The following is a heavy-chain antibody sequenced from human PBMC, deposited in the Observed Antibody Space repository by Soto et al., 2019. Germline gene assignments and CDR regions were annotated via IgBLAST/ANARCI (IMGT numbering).Heavy chain of an antibody. CDR3: AKVGDCSGGSCYYYYGMDV. Sequence: GGSLRLSCAASGFTFSSYGMHWVRQAPGKGLEWVAVISYDGSNKYYADSVKGRFTISRDNSKNTLYLQMNSLRAEDTAVYYCAKVGDCSGGSCYYYYGMDVWGQGTTVTVSS. CDR1: GFTFSSYG. V-gene: IGHV3-30*18. CDR2: ISYDGSNK. D-gene: IGHD2-15*01. J-gene: IGHJ6*02.